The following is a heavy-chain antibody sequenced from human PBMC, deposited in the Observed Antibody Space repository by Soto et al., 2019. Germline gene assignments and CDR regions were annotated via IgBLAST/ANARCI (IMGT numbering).Heavy chain of an antibody. CDR1: GGSISSYY. J-gene: IGHJ4*02. CDR2: IYYTGST. CDR3: ARVDSSGSYFDY. D-gene: IGHD3-22*01. V-gene: IGHV4-59*01. Sequence: TLSLTCTVSGGSISSYYWGWIRQPPGKGLEWIAYIYYTGSTNYNPSLKSRVTLSADTSKNQFSLKLISVTAADTAMYYCARVDSSGSYFDYWGQGTLVTVSS.